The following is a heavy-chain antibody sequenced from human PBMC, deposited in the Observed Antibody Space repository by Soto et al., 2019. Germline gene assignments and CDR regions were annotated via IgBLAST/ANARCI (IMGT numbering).Heavy chain of an antibody. CDR2: ISTYNGNT. CDR3: ERGPKDYYYNSGNYLLDQ. Sequence: QVQLVQSGAEVKKPGASMKVSCKASGYTFTTYGMSWVRQAPGQGRDRKGWISTYNGNTKDAESLQGRVSMTTDKTTTTAYMELKNLKSDDTAVYYCERGPKDYYYNSGNYLLDQWGQGTLVTVSS. V-gene: IGHV1-18*01. D-gene: IGHD3-22*01. J-gene: IGHJ4*02. CDR1: GYTFTTYG.